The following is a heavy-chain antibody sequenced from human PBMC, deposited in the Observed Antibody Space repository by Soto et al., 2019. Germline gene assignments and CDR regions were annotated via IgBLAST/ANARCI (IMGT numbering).Heavy chain of an antibody. CDR3: ARARGYYDSSGYGGY. D-gene: IGHD3-22*01. CDR2: INHSGST. J-gene: IGHJ4*02. V-gene: IGHV4-34*01. Sequence: SETLSLTCAVYGGSFSGYYWSWIRQPPGKGLEWIGEINHSGSTNYNPSLKSRVTISVDTSKNQFSLKLSSVTAADTAVYYCARARGYYDSSGYGGYCGQVTLVTVSS. CDR1: GGSFSGYY.